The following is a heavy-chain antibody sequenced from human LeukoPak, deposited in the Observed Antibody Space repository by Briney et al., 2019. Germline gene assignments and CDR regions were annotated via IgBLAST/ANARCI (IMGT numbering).Heavy chain of an antibody. CDR1: GFTFSSYA. CDR2: ISSSSSYI. D-gene: IGHD2-15*01. J-gene: IGHJ3*02. Sequence: GGSLRLSCAASGFTFSSYAMSWVRQAPGKGLEWVSSISSSSSYIYYADSVKGRFTISRDNAKNTLYLQMSSLRAEDTAVYYCAKDRGTPDAFNIWGQGTMVTVSS. V-gene: IGHV3-21*01. CDR3: AKDRGTPDAFNI.